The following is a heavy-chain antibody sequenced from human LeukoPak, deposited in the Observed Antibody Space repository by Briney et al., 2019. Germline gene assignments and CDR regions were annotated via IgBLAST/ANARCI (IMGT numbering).Heavy chain of an antibody. CDR1: GFTFSGHS. CDR3: GRVIAGAIDY. V-gene: IGHV3-7*01. CDR2: INLDGSER. D-gene: IGHD6-13*01. J-gene: IGHJ4*02. Sequence: GGSLRLSCAASGFTFSGHSMTWVRQAPGKGLEGVANINLDGSERFYVDFVKGRFTISRDNADNSMYLQMNSLRAEDTAVYYCGRVIAGAIDYWGQGTLVSVSS.